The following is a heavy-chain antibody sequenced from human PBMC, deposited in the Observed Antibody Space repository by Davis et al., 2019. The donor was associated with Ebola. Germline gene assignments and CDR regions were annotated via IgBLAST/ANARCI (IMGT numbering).Heavy chain of an antibody. Sequence: GGSLRLSCAASGFTVSSNYMSWVRQAPGKGLEWVANIKKDASEKYYVDSVKGRFTISRDNAKNSLYLQMNNLRPEDTAVYYCARNGDYISAWGQGTLVTVSS. CDR1: GFTVSSNY. D-gene: IGHD4-17*01. J-gene: IGHJ5*02. V-gene: IGHV3-7*01. CDR2: IKKDASEK. CDR3: ARNGDYISA.